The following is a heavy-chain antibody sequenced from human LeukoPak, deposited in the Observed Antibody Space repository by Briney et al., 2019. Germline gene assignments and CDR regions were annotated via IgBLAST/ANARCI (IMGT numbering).Heavy chain of an antibody. CDR1: GFTFSTYA. CDR2: VSFDAGNK. Sequence: GRSLRLSCEAPGFTFSTYAINWVRQAPGKGLEWVAAVSFDAGNKYYTDSVRGRFTISRDNSKNTLYLQMSSLRAEDTAVYFCARDQGPHSGYNSFFDYWGQGTLVTVSS. D-gene: IGHD5-12*01. V-gene: IGHV3-30*04. CDR3: ARDQGPHSGYNSFFDY. J-gene: IGHJ4*02.